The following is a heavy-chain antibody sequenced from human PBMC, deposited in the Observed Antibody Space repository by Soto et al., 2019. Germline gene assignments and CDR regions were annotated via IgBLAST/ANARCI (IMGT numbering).Heavy chain of an antibody. CDR1: GGSTSSSSYY. CDR2: IYYSGST. CDR3: ASDPEDCSSTSCYLG. V-gene: IGHV4-39*01. D-gene: IGHD2-2*01. J-gene: IGHJ4*02. Sequence: SEALSLTCTDSGGSTSSSSYYWGWIRHPPGKGLEWIGSIYYSGSTYYNPSLKSRVTISVDTSKNQFSLKLSSVTAADTAVYYCASDPEDCSSTSCYLGWSQVTLV.